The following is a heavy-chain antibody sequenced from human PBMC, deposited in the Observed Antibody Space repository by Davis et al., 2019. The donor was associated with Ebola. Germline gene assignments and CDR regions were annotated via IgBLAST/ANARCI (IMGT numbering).Heavy chain of an antibody. CDR3: ARGSRNMDV. CDR2: ITSSGTSK. V-gene: IGHV3-48*04. J-gene: IGHJ6*02. CDR1: GFTFSTYA. Sequence: PGGSLRLSCAGSGFTFSTYAMTWVRQAPGKGLEWVSYITSSGTSKYYTDSVKGRFTISRDNAKDSLYLQMNSLRAEDTAVYYCARGSRNMDVWGQGTTVTVSS.